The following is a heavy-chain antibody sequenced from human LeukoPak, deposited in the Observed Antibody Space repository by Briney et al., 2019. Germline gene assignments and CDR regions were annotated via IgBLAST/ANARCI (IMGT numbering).Heavy chain of an antibody. Sequence: GGSLRLSCAASGFTFSSYAMSWVRQAPGKGLEWVSATSGSGGSTYYADSVKGRLTFSRDNSKNTVYLQMNGLRAEDTAVYYCARDADWAFDYWGRGTLVTVSS. J-gene: IGHJ4*02. CDR2: TSGSGGST. CDR3: ARDADWAFDY. CDR1: GFTFSSYA. V-gene: IGHV3-23*01. D-gene: IGHD3-9*01.